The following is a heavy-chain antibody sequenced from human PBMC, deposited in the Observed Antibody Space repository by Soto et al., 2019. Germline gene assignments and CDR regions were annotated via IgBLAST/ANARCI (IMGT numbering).Heavy chain of an antibody. CDR1: GGSISRGGYY. CDR3: ARGPTTYSSSWTDFDY. V-gene: IGHV4-31*03. D-gene: IGHD6-13*01. CDR2: IYYSGST. Sequence: QVQLQESGPGLVKPSQTLSLTCTVSGGSISRGGYYWSWIRQHPEKGLEWIGYIYYSGSTYYNPSLKSRVTISVDTSKNQFSLKLSSVTAADTAVYYCARGPTTYSSSWTDFDYWGQGTLVTVSS. J-gene: IGHJ4*02.